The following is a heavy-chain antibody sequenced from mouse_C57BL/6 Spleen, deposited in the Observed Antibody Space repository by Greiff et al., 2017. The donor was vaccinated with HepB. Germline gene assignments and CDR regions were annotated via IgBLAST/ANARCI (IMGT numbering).Heavy chain of an antibody. Sequence: VQLQQSGAELAKPGASVKLSCKASGYTFTSYWMHWVKQRPGQGLEWIGYINPSSGYTKYNQKFKDKATLTADKSSCTAYMQLSSLTYEDSAVYYCARSLQMVTTYFDYWGQGTTLTVSS. J-gene: IGHJ2*01. D-gene: IGHD2-2*01. V-gene: IGHV1-7*01. CDR1: GYTFTSYW. CDR3: ARSLQMVTTYFDY. CDR2: INPSSGYT.